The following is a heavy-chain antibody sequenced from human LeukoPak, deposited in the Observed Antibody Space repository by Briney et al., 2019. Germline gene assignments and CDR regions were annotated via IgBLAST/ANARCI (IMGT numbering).Heavy chain of an antibody. Sequence: SQTLSLTCAVSGGSISSGSYSWSWIRQPPGKDLEWIGYIYLSGRTYYNPSLKTRVTISVDRSKNQFSLRLSSVTAADTAVYYCARGGGEEFGEYDVFDYWGQGTLVTVSS. V-gene: IGHV4-30-2*01. CDR1: GGSISSGSYS. CDR2: IYLSGRT. J-gene: IGHJ4*02. CDR3: ARGGGEEFGEYDVFDY. D-gene: IGHD3-10*01.